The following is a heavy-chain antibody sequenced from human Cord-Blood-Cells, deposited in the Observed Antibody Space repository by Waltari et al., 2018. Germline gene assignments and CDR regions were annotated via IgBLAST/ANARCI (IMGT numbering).Heavy chain of an antibody. D-gene: IGHD3-22*01. CDR2: IYYSGST. Sequence: QLQLQESGPGLVKPSETLSLTCTVSGGSISSSSYYWGWIRQPPGKGLEWIGRIYYSGSTYYHPSLKSRVTISVDTSKNQFSLKLSSVTAADTAVYYCASYLVYYYDSSGYFDYWGQGTLVTVSS. J-gene: IGHJ4*02. CDR3: ASYLVYYYDSSGYFDY. V-gene: IGHV4-39*01. CDR1: GGSISSSSYY.